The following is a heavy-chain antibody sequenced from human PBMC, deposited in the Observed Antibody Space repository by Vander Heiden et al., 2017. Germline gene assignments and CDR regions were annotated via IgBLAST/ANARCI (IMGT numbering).Heavy chain of an antibody. V-gene: IGHV5-51*01. D-gene: IGHD6-13*01. CDR3: ARGGVGYSSSWFRYGCES. Sequence: EVQLVQSGAEVKKPGESLKISCTGSGYIFNNYWNGWVRQMPGKGLEWMGIIYPGDSDTRYSPSFQDQVTISADRSISTAYLQWRRLKASDTAMYYCARGGVGYSSSWFRYGCESWGQGTL. CDR1: GYIFNNYW. J-gene: IGHJ5*01. CDR2: IYPGDSDT.